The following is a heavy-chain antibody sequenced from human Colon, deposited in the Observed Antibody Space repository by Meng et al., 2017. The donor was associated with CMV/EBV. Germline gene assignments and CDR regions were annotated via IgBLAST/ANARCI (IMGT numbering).Heavy chain of an antibody. CDR3: ARDQFYYFDY. V-gene: IGHV3-48*03. CDR2: ISNSDGTT. Sequence: GGSLRLSCAASGFTLSSYEMNWVRQAPGKGLEWVSYISNSDGTTYYADSVKGRFTISRDNDKNSLYLQMNSLRAEDTAAYYCARDQFYYFDYWGQGTLVTVSS. CDR1: GFTLSSYE. J-gene: IGHJ4*02. D-gene: IGHD5-24*01.